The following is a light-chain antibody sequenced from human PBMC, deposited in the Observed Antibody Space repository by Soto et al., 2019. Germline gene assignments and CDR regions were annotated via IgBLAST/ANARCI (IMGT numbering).Light chain of an antibody. CDR3: NSFTTSSTDV. CDR2: EVN. V-gene: IGLV2-18*02. J-gene: IGLJ1*01. Sequence: QSALTQPASVSGSPGQSITISCTGTSSDIGSYNRVSWYQQPPGTAPKLIIYEVNNRPSGVPDRFSGSKSGNTASLTISGLLAEDEADYYCNSFTTSSTDVFGTGTKVTVL. CDR1: SSDIGSYNR.